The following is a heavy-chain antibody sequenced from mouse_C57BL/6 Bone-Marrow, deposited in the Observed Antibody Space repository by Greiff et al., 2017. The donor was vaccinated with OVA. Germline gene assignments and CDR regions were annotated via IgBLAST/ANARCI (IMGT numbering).Heavy chain of an antibody. D-gene: IGHD2-1*01. CDR3: ARQNYHYAMDY. J-gene: IGHJ4*01. V-gene: IGHV5-12*01. Sequence: EVKLVESGGGLVQPGGSLKLSCAASGFTFSDYYMYWVRQTPEKRLEWVAYISNGGGSTYYPDTVKGRFTISRDNAKNTLYLQMSRLQSEDTAMYYCARQNYHYAMDYWGQGTSVPVSS. CDR1: GFTFSDYY. CDR2: ISNGGGST.